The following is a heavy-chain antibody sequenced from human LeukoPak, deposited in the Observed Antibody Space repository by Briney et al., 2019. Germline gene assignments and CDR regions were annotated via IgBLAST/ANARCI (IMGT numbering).Heavy chain of an antibody. CDR3: ARAQLQLWPHFDY. D-gene: IGHD3-10*01. Sequence: ASVKVSCKASGGTFSSYAISWVRQAPGQGLEWMGRIIPILGIANYAQKFRGRVTITADKSTSTAYMELSSLRSEDTAVYYCARAQLQLWPHFDYWGQGTLVTVSS. CDR1: GGTFSSYA. J-gene: IGHJ4*02. CDR2: IIPILGIA. V-gene: IGHV1-69*04.